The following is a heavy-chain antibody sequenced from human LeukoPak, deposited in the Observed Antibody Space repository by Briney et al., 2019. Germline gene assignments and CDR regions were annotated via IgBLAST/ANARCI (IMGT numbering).Heavy chain of an antibody. Sequence: ASVKVSCKASGYTFTGYYIHWVRQAPGQGLEWMGWINPNSGGTNYAQKFQGRVTMTRDTSISTAYMELSRLRSDDTAVYYCARSYSSSSESDYWGQGTLVTVSS. D-gene: IGHD6-6*01. CDR3: ARSYSSSSESDY. CDR1: GYTFTGYY. CDR2: INPNSGGT. J-gene: IGHJ4*02. V-gene: IGHV1-2*02.